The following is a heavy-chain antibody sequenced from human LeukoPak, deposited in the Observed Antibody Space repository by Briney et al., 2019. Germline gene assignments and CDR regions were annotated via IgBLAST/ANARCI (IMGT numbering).Heavy chain of an antibody. D-gene: IGHD5-12*01. J-gene: IGHJ5*02. Sequence: GGSLRLSCAVSGFTVSSNYMSWVRQAPGKGLEWVSVIYSGGSTYYADSVKGRFTISRDNSKNTLYLQMNSLRAEDTTVYYCARSIVATINAWGQGTLVTVSS. CDR3: ARSIVATINA. V-gene: IGHV3-66*02. CDR2: IYSGGST. CDR1: GFTVSSNY.